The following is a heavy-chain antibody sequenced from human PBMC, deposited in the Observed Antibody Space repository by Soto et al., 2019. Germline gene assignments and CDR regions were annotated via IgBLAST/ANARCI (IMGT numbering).Heavy chain of an antibody. CDR3: ARGYCSGGSCFRGVFDY. V-gene: IGHV1-69*02. Sequence: QVQLVQSGAEVKKPGSSVKVSCKASGGTFSSYTISWVRQAPGQGLEWMGRIIPILGIANYAQKFQCRVTINEDKSTRTAYMERSSLRADDTAVYYCARGYCSGGSCFRGVFDYWGQGTLVTVSS. D-gene: IGHD2-15*01. CDR2: IIPILGIA. J-gene: IGHJ4*02. CDR1: GGTFSSYT.